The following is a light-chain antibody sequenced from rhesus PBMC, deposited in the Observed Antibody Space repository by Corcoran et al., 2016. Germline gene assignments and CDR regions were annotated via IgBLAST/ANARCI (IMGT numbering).Light chain of an antibody. Sequence: DVVMTQSPLSLPITPGQPASITCRSSQSLVHSNGNTYLSWYQQKPGQPPRLLIYQVSNRYSGFPDRFSGRGAGTEFTLKISRVEAEDVGVYYCGQGAHLPFTFGPGTKLDIK. CDR1: QSLVHSNGNTY. CDR2: QVS. V-gene: IGKV2-64*01. J-gene: IGKJ3*01. CDR3: GQGAHLPFT.